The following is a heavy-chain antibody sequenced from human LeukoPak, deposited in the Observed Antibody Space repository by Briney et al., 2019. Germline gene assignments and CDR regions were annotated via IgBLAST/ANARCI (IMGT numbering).Heavy chain of an antibody. J-gene: IGHJ4*02. CDR1: GYTFTSYG. CDR3: ARDPPKYYDILTGYQPAFDY. CDR2: ISAYNGNT. D-gene: IGHD3-9*01. Sequence: ASVKVSRKASGYTFTSYGISWVRQAPGQGLEWMGWISAYNGNTNYAQKLQGRVTMTTDTSTSTAYMELRSLRSDDTAVYYCARDPPKYYDILTGYQPAFDYWGQGTLVTVSS. V-gene: IGHV1-18*01.